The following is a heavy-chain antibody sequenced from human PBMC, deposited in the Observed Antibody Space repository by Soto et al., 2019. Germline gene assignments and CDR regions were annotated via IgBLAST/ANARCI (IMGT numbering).Heavy chain of an antibody. CDR1: GFSFSTYG. Sequence: GSLRLSCAASGFSFSTYGMHWVRQAPGKGLEWVAAISHDGSNKYYVDSVKGRFTISRDNSKNTLWLQMNSLRADDTAVYYCVRGPWLVGDVTSFDYWGQGSLVTVSS. CDR3: VRGPWLVGDVTSFDY. J-gene: IGHJ4*02. V-gene: IGHV3-30*03. CDR2: ISHDGSNK. D-gene: IGHD6-19*01.